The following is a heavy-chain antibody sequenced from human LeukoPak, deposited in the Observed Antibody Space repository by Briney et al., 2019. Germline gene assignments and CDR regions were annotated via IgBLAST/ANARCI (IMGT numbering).Heavy chain of an antibody. D-gene: IGHD3-16*01. CDR1: GFTFSNYD. Sequence: GGSLRLSCATSGFTFSNYDMIWVRQAPGKGLEWVSSIRGTGGGGNTYSADSVKGRFTTSRDDSKSTLFLQMHSLTGEDTAVYDCTKNGGGLGYWGQGALVIVSS. J-gene: IGHJ4*02. CDR3: TKNGGGLGY. V-gene: IGHV3-23*01. CDR2: IRGTGGGGNT.